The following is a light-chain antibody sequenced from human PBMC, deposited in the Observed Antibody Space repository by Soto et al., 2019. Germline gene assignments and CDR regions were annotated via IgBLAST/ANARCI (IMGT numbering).Light chain of an antibody. Sequence: EIVLTQSPGTLSLSPGERATFSCRASQTVNSNYLAWYQHRPGLAPRLLIHGTSNRATGIPDRFSGSGSGTDFTLTISALEPEGFAVYYCQRYGSSPLYAFGQGTKLEIK. CDR1: QTVNSNY. CDR3: QRYGSSPLYA. CDR2: GTS. J-gene: IGKJ2*01. V-gene: IGKV3-20*01.